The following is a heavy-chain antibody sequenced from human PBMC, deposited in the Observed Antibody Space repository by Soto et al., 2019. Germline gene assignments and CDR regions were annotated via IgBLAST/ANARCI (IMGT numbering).Heavy chain of an antibody. J-gene: IGHJ4*02. Sequence: PSETLSLTCSVSGTSVSNYYWSWIRQPAGKGLEHIGRIYTSGSTSYNPSLKCRVTMSMDTSQTQIYLNLTSVTAADTAVYYCARGGIQLSYAFDYWGQGILVTVSS. CDR3: ARGGIQLSYAFDY. V-gene: IGHV4-4*07. CDR1: GTSVSNYY. D-gene: IGHD5-18*01. CDR2: IYTSGST.